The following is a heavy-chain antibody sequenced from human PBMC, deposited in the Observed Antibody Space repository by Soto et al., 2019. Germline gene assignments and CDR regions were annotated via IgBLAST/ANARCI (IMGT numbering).Heavy chain of an antibody. CDR1: GDSISSGAYY. CDR3: ARDLWYYDILTGSGYYYYGMDV. CDR2: ISYSGST. J-gene: IGHJ6*02. Sequence: PSETLSLTCTVSGDSISSGAYYWSWIRQHPGKGLEWIGYISYSGSTYYNPSLKSRLTISVDTSENQFSLKLSSVTAADTAVYYCARDLWYYDILTGSGYYYYGMDVWGQGTTVTVSS. V-gene: IGHV4-31*03. D-gene: IGHD3-9*01.